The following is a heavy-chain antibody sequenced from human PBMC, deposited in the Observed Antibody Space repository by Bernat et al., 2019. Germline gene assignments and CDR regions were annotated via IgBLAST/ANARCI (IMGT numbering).Heavy chain of an antibody. D-gene: IGHD3-22*01. CDR2: ISYDGSNK. Sequence: QVQLVESGGGVVQPGRSLRLSCAASGFTFSSYGMHWVRQAPGKGLEWVAVISYDGSNKYYADSVKGRFTISRDNSKNTLYLQMNSLRAEDTAVYYCAKGLYYYDSSGCDAFDIWGQGTMVTVSS. CDR3: AKGLYYYDSSGCDAFDI. CDR1: GFTFSSYG. J-gene: IGHJ3*02. V-gene: IGHV3-30*18.